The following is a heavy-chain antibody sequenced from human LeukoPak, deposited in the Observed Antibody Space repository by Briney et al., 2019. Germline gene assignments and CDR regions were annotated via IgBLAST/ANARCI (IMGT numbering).Heavy chain of an antibody. CDR2: IYTSGST. V-gene: IGHV4-4*07. CDR3: ARDHDYYDSSGYYLGY. Sequence: PETLSLTCTVSGGSISSYYWSWIRQPAGKGLEWIGRIYTSGSTNYNPSLKSRVTMSVDTSKNQFSLKLSSVTAADTAVYYCARDHDYYDSSGYYLGYWGQGTLVTVSS. CDR1: GGSISSYY. D-gene: IGHD3-22*01. J-gene: IGHJ4*02.